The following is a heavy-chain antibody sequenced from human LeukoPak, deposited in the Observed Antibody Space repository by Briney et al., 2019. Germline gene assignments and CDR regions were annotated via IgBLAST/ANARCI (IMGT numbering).Heavy chain of an antibody. V-gene: IGHV4-34*01. D-gene: IGHD6-13*01. CDR3: ARNPPSWYLGIWFDP. J-gene: IGHJ5*02. CDR1: GGSFSGYY. Sequence: SETLSLTCAVYGGSFSGYYWSWIRQPPGKGLEWIGEINHSGSNNYNPSLKSRVTISVDTSKNQFSLKLSSVTAADTAVYYCARNPPSWYLGIWFDPWGQGTLVTVSS. CDR2: INHSGSN.